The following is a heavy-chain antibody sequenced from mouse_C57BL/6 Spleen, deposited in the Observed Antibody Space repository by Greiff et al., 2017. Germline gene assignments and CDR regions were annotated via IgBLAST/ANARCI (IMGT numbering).Heavy chain of an antibody. D-gene: IGHD1-1*01. CDR1: GYTFTSYW. V-gene: IGHV1-50*01. CDR3: ARKDYYGSSEAY. J-gene: IGHJ3*01. CDR2: IDPSDSYT. Sequence: VQLQQPGAELVKPGASVKLSCKASGYTFTSYWMQWVKQRPGQGLEWIGEIDPSDSYTNYNQKFKGKATLTVDTSSSTAYMQLSSLTSEDSAVYYCARKDYYGSSEAYWGQGTLVTVSA.